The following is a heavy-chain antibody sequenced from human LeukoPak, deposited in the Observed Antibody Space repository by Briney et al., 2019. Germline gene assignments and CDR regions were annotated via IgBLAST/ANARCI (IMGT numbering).Heavy chain of an antibody. J-gene: IGHJ4*02. Sequence: GRSLRLSCAASGFTFDDYAMHWVRQAPGKGLEWVSGISWNSGSIGYADSVKGRFTISRDNAKNSLYLQMNSLRAEDTALYYCAKALHRWLXXXYFDYWGQGTLVTVSS. CDR2: ISWNSGSI. D-gene: IGHD6-19*01. CDR3: AKALHRWLXXXYFDY. CDR1: GFTFDDYA. V-gene: IGHV3-9*01.